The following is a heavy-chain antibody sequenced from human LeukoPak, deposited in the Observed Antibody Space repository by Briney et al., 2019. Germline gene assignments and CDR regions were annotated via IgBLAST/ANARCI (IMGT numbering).Heavy chain of an antibody. J-gene: IGHJ4*02. CDR1: GFTFSSYG. CDR2: IWYDGTNK. D-gene: IGHD3-22*01. CDR3: ARAAYDNSGYLTL. V-gene: IGHV3-33*01. Sequence: GRSLRLSCVASGFTFSSYGMHWVRQAPGKGLEWVAVIWYDGTNKYYADSVKGRFTISRDSSKNTLYLQMNSLRAEDTAVCYCARAAYDNSGYLTLWGQGTLVTVSS.